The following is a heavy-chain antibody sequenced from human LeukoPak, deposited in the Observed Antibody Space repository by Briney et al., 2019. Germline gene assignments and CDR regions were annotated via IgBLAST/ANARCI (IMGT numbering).Heavy chain of an antibody. Sequence: KPSGTLSLTCTVSGDSIYSLDLWSWVRQPPGKGLEWIGEMYLGGTTHSNPSVKSRVTISIDKSKNQFFLNLSSVTAADTAVYYCAGLVGRYSSGLYYYYFDYWGQGTLVTVSS. V-gene: IGHV4-4*02. CDR2: MYLGGTT. D-gene: IGHD3-22*01. J-gene: IGHJ4*02. CDR3: AGLVGRYSSGLYYYYFDY. CDR1: GDSIYSLDL.